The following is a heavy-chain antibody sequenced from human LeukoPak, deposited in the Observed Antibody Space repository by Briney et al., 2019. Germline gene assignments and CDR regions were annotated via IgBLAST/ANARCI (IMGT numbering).Heavy chain of an antibody. V-gene: IGHV1-2*02. CDR3: ARVGVDYGGKLGYFDY. Sequence: ASVKVSCKASGYTFTGYYMHWVRQAPGQGLEWMGWINPNSGGTNYAQKFQGRVTMTRDTSISTAYMELSRLRSDDTAVYYCARVGVDYGGKLGYFDYWGQGTLVTVSS. CDR2: INPNSGGT. J-gene: IGHJ4*02. CDR1: GYTFTGYY. D-gene: IGHD4-23*01.